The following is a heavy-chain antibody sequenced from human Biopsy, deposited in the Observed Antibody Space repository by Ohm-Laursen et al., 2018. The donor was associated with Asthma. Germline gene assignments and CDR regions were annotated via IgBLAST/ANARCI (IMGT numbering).Heavy chain of an antibody. V-gene: IGHV3-30*03. Sequence: RSLRLSCAASGFNFHNYVMHWVRQVAGKGLDWVAVVTYDGISQYYAESVKGRFTISRDNSRNTLNLQMNSVRPDDTAVYFCARERAGVLGSYNGMDVWGPGTTVSVSS. D-gene: IGHD2-8*01. J-gene: IGHJ6*02. CDR2: VTYDGISQ. CDR1: GFNFHNYV. CDR3: ARERAGVLGSYNGMDV.